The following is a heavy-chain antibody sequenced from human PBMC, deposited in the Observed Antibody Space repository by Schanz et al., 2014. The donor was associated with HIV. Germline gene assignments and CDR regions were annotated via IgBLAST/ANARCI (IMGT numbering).Heavy chain of an antibody. V-gene: IGHV3-30*03. CDR2: ISYDGSNK. J-gene: IGHJ6*02. CDR3: ARDDCSGGSCYSNYYYGMDV. Sequence: VQLGESGGGLVQPGRSLRLSCAASGFTFRRHGMHWVRQAPGQGLEWVAFISYDGSNKYYADSVKGRFTISRDNSKNTLYLQMNSLRAEDTAVYHCARDDCSGGSCYSNYYYGMDVWGQGTTVTVSS. D-gene: IGHD2-15*01. CDR1: GFTFRRHG.